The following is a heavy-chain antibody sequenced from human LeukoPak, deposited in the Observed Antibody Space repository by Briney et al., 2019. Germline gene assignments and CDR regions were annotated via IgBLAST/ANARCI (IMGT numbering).Heavy chain of an antibody. CDR2: ISGSGGTT. CDR1: GFTFSSYA. CDR3: AKGSVVVVAARLDFAI. D-gene: IGHD2-15*01. J-gene: IGHJ3*02. Sequence: GGSLRLSCAASGFTFSSYAMTWLRQAPGKGLEWVSSISGSGGTTNYADSVKGRFTISRDNSKNTLYLQVNSLTAEDTALYYCAKGSVVVVAARLDFAIWGQGTLDTVSS. V-gene: IGHV3-23*01.